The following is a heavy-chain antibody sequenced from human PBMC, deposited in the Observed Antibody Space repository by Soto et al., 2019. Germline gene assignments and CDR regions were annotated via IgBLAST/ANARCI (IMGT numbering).Heavy chain of an antibody. CDR1: GFTFSSYA. CDR3: AKDRSGYHIEPNNWFDP. D-gene: IGHD3-22*01. J-gene: IGHJ5*02. CDR2: ISGSGGST. Sequence: GGSLRLSCAASGFTFSSYAMSWVRQAPGKGLEWVSAISGSGGSTYYADSVKGRFTISRDNSKNTLYLQMNSLRAEDTAVYYCAKDRSGYHIEPNNWFDPWGQGTLVTVSS. V-gene: IGHV3-23*01.